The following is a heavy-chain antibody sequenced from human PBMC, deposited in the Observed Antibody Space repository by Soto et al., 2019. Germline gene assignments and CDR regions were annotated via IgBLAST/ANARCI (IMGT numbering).Heavy chain of an antibody. D-gene: IGHD3-22*01. Sequence: GASVKVSCKVSGYTLTELSMHWVRQAPGKGLEWMGGFDPEDGETIYAQKFQGRVTMTEDTSTDTAYMDLSSLRSEDTAVYYCATNPIYDSSGYYDYWGQGTLVTVSS. CDR2: FDPEDGET. V-gene: IGHV1-24*01. CDR1: GYTLTELS. J-gene: IGHJ4*02. CDR3: ATNPIYDSSGYYDY.